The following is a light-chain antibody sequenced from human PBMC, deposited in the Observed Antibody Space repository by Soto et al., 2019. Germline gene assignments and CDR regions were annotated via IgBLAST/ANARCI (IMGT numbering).Light chain of an antibody. CDR1: SSNIGSNI. CDR2: GDN. Sequence: QSVLTQPPSASGTPGQRVTISCSGSSSNIGSNIVNWYQQLPGTAPKLLIYGDNQRPSAVPDRFSGSKSGTSASLAIRGLQSEDEADYYCAAWDDSLNGAVFGGGTQLTVL. V-gene: IGLV1-44*01. J-gene: IGLJ7*01. CDR3: AAWDDSLNGAV.